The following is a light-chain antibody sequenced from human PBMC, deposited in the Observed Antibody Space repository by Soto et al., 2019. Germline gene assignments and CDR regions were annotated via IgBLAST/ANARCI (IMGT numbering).Light chain of an antibody. CDR2: GAS. CDR1: QNVGTS. Sequence: EVVLTQSPAILSVSPGEGASLSCRASQNVGTSLAWYQQKSGQAPRLLIYGASTRAAGVPARFSGSASGTEYTLTITSLQSEDFALYYCQQYTTWPPFTFCQGTSLQIK. CDR3: QQYTTWPPFT. V-gene: IGKV3-15*01. J-gene: IGKJ2*01.